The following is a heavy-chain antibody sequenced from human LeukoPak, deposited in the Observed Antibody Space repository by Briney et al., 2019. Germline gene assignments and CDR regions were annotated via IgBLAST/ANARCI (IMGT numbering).Heavy chain of an antibody. J-gene: IGHJ4*02. CDR3: ASEYYYDSSGVDY. D-gene: IGHD3-22*01. CDR2: IRYDGSNK. Sequence: PGGSLRLSCAASGFTFSSYGMHWVRQAPGKGLEWVAFIRYDGSNKYYADSVKGRFTISRDNSKNTLYLQMSSLRAEDTAVYYCASEYYYDSSGVDYWGQGTLVTVSS. CDR1: GFTFSSYG. V-gene: IGHV3-30*02.